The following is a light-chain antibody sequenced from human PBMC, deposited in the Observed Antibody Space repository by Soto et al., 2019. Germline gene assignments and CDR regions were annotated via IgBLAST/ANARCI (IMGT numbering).Light chain of an antibody. V-gene: IGKV1-5*03. J-gene: IGKJ1*01. Sequence: DIQMSQCPSTLSASVGDRVTITCRASQSISSRLAWYQQKPGKAPKLLIYKASGLESGVPSRFSGSGSGTEFTLTVSSLQPDDFATYYCQQYNTYPWTFGQGTKVEIK. CDR2: KAS. CDR1: QSISSR. CDR3: QQYNTYPWT.